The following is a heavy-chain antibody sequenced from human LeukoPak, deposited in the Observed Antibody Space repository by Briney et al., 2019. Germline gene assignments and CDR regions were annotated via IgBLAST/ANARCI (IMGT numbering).Heavy chain of an antibody. CDR3: ARGIPYCSSTSCYPRVNAVDI. V-gene: IGHV4-61*02. D-gene: IGHD2-2*01. CDR1: GGSISSGSYY. CDR2: IYTSGST. J-gene: IGHJ3*02. Sequence: SETLSLTCTVSGGSISSGSYYWSWIWQPAGKGLEWIGRIYTSGSTNYNPSLKSRVTMSVDTSKNQFSLKLSSVTAADTAVYYCARGIPYCSSTSCYPRVNAVDIWGQGTMVTVSS.